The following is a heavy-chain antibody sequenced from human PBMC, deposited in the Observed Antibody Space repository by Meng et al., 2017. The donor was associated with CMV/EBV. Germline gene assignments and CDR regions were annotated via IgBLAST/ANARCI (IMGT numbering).Heavy chain of an antibody. Sequence: GSLRLSCAVYGGSFSGYYWSWIRQPPGKGLEWIGEINHSGSTNYNPSLKSRVTISVDTSKNQFSLKLSSVTAADTAVYYCARGGLDFWSGYYPSRYYGMDVWGQGTTVTVSS. D-gene: IGHD3-3*01. CDR3: ARGGLDFWSGYYPSRYYGMDV. V-gene: IGHV4-34*01. CDR2: INHSGST. CDR1: GGSFSGYY. J-gene: IGHJ6*02.